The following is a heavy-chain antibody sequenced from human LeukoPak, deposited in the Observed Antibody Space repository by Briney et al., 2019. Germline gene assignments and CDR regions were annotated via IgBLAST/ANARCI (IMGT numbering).Heavy chain of an antibody. V-gene: IGHV4-4*07. D-gene: IGHD3-16*01. CDR3: ARLNYDYVWGSYLFDP. Sequence: SETLSLTCTVSGGSISSYYWSWIRQPAGKGLEWIGRIYTSGSTNYNPSLKSRVTMSVDTSKNQFSLKLSSVTAADTAVYYCARLNYDYVWGSYLFDPWGQGTLVTVSS. CDR1: GGSISSYY. CDR2: IYTSGST. J-gene: IGHJ5*02.